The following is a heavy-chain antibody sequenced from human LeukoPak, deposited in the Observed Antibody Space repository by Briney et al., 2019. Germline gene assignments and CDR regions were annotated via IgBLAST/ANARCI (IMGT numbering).Heavy chain of an antibody. CDR1: GGTFSSYA. CDR2: IIPILGIA. CDR3: ARATKTYYYGSGSRSSFDY. D-gene: IGHD3-10*01. Sequence: ASVKVSCTASGGTFSSYAISWVRQAPGQGLEWMGRIIPILGIANYAQKFQGRVTITADKSTSTAYMELSSLRSEDTAVYYCARATKTYYYGSGSRSSFDYWGQGTLVTVSS. J-gene: IGHJ4*02. V-gene: IGHV1-69*04.